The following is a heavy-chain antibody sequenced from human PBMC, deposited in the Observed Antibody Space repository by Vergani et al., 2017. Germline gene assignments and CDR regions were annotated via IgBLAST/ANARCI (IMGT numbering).Heavy chain of an antibody. CDR2: ISASGGST. CDR1: GFTFSSYA. CDR3: AKDEIQFDY. Sequence: EVQLLESGGGLVQPGGSLTLSCAASGFTFSSYAMSWVRQAPGKGLEWFAAISASGGSTYYADSVKGRFTISRDNSKNTLYLQMNSLRAEDTSVYYCAKDEIQFDYWGQGTLVTVSS. V-gene: IGHV3-23*01. J-gene: IGHJ4*02.